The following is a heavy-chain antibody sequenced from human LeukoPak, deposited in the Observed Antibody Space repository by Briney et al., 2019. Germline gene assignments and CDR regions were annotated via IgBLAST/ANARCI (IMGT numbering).Heavy chain of an antibody. CDR1: GYGFTSYW. J-gene: IGHJ5*02. Sequence: GEALQISFKGSGYGFTSYWISWGRPRPGKGGEWRGKIDPPDSYTIYSPSFQGHVTISVDKSMNTAYLRWSSLKASDTAMYYCARMGSGYDYWFDPWGQGTLVTVSS. D-gene: IGHD5-12*01. CDR2: IDPPDSYT. V-gene: IGHV5-10-1*01. CDR3: ARMGSGYDYWFDP.